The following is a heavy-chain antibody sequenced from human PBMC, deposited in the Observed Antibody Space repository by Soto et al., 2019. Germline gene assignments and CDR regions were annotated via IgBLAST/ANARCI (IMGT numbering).Heavy chain of an antibody. CDR2: IYYSGST. V-gene: IGHV4-59*01. J-gene: IGHJ4*02. D-gene: IGHD3-3*01. CDR3: ARALYYDFWSGYPTPLFDY. CDR1: GGSISSYY. Sequence: SETLSLTCTVSGGSISSYYWSWIRQPPGKGLEWIGYIYYSGSTNYNPSLKSRVTISVDTSKNQFSLKLSSVTAADTAVYYCARALYYDFWSGYPTPLFDYWGQGTLVTVSS.